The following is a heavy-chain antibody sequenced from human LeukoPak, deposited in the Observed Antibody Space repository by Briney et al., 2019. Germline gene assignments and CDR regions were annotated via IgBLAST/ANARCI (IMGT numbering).Heavy chain of an antibody. V-gene: IGHV5-51*01. J-gene: IGHJ4*02. D-gene: IGHD2-21*02. CDR3: ARREGSDLCRVDY. Sequence: GESLKISCTGSGYSFTNYWIGWGRQMPGRRVEGMGIINPSDGDTKYSPSFQGQVTISADESFNTAYLQRSSLKASDTAMYYCARREGSDLCRVDYWGQGTLVTVSS. CDR1: GYSFTNYW. CDR2: INPSDGDT.